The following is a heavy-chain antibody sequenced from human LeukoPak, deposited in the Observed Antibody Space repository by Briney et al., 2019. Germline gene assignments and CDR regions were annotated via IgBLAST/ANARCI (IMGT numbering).Heavy chain of an antibody. CDR3: AKDVRLGGGGMDV. D-gene: IGHD1-26*01. J-gene: IGHJ6*02. V-gene: IGHV3-23*01. CDR2: ISDNGRST. Sequence: GGSLRLSCAASGFTFRTLAMNWVRQAPGKGLEWVSTISDNGRSTHYADSVKGRFTISRDNSKNTLDLQMNSLKAKDTAIYYCAKDVRLGGGGMDVWGQGTTVTVSS. CDR1: GFTFRTLA.